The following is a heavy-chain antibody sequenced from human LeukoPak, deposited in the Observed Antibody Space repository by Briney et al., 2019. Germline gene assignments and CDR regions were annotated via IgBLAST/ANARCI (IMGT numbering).Heavy chain of an antibody. J-gene: IGHJ4*02. Sequence: SETLSLTCTVSGGSISSGSYYWSWIRQPAGKGLEWIGRTYTSGSTNYNPSLKSRVTISVDTSKNQFSLKLSSVTAADTAVYYCARAERYSGSYYFYYWGQGTLVTVSS. CDR1: GGSISSGSYY. CDR3: ARAERYSGSYYFYY. CDR2: TYTSGST. V-gene: IGHV4-61*02. D-gene: IGHD1-26*01.